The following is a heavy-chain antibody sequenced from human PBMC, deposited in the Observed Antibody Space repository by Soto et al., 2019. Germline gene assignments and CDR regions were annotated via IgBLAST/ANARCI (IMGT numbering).Heavy chain of an antibody. CDR1: GFTFSTYA. V-gene: IGHV3-23*01. CDR3: AKASTYEYVWGSFRYYFDH. Sequence: GGSLRLSCEASGFTFSTYAMSWVRQAPGKGLEWVSGISGSGDRTHYADSVKGRFSISRDNSQNTLHLQMNSLRAEDTAVYYCAKASTYEYVWGSFRYYFDHWGQGALVTVSS. J-gene: IGHJ4*02. D-gene: IGHD3-16*02. CDR2: ISGSGDRT.